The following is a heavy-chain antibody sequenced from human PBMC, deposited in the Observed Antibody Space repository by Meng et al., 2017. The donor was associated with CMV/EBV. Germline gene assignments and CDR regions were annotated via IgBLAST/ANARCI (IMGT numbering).Heavy chain of an antibody. V-gene: IGHV1-8*01. CDR2: MNPNSGNT. D-gene: IGHD1-26*01. CDR1: GYTFTSYD. J-gene: IGHJ6*02. CDR3: ARERLGGGSYYDYYYYGMDV. Sequence: ASVKVSCKASGYTFTSYDINWVRQATGQGLEWMGWMNPNSGNTGYAQKCQGRVTITTDESTSTAYMELSSLRSEDTAVYYCARERLGGGSYYDYYYYGMDVWGQGTTVTVSS.